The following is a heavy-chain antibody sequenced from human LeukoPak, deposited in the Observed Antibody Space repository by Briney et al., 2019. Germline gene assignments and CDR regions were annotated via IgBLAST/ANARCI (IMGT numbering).Heavy chain of an antibody. Sequence: SETLSLTCTVSGGSISSDYWSWIRQPAGKGLEWIGRIYTSGSTNYNPSLKSRVTISVDTSKNQFSLKLSSVTAADTAVYYCARETTYDSSGYYSANYFDYWGQGTLVTVSS. CDR2: IYTSGST. J-gene: IGHJ4*02. CDR3: ARETTYDSSGYYSANYFDY. CDR1: GGSISSDY. D-gene: IGHD3-22*01. V-gene: IGHV4-4*07.